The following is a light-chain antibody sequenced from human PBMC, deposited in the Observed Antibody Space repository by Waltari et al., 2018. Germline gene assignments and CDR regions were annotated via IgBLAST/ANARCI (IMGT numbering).Light chain of an antibody. Sequence: QSALPQPASVSVSPGQSITIPCSGTDSDVVAYDFVSWYHQHPGKAPHLIIYDVSNRPSGISNRFSAAKSGNTASLTISGLQAEDEADYYCSSYTTSSAPGVFGTGTRVTVL. CDR2: DVS. V-gene: IGLV2-14*03. CDR1: DSDVVAYDF. J-gene: IGLJ1*01. CDR3: SSYTTSSAPGV.